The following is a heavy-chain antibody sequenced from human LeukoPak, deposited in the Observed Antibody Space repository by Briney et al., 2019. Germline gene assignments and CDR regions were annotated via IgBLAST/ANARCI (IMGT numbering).Heavy chain of an antibody. CDR3: AKESSGYSYGYHDLDY. J-gene: IGHJ4*02. D-gene: IGHD5-18*01. V-gene: IGHV3-23*01. Sequence: PGGSLRLSCAASGFTFSSYAMSWVRQAPGKGLEGVSVISDSGCSTNFADSVKGRFTISRENSKNTLYLQMNSLRAEDTAVYYCAKESSGYSYGYHDLDYWGQGTLATVSS. CDR2: ISDSGCST. CDR1: GFTFSSYA.